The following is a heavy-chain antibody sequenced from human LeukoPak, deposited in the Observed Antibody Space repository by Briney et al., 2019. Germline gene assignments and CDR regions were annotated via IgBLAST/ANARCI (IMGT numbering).Heavy chain of an antibody. CDR3: ARGGYCSSTSCSPDY. J-gene: IGHJ4*02. CDR1: GGSFSGYS. V-gene: IGHV4-34*01. Sequence: PSETLSLTCAVYGGSFSGYSWSWIRQPPGKGLEWIGEINHSGSTNYNPSLKSRVTISVDTSKNQFSLKLSSVTAADTAVYYCARGGYCSSTSCSPDYWGQGTLVTVSS. D-gene: IGHD2-2*01. CDR2: INHSGST.